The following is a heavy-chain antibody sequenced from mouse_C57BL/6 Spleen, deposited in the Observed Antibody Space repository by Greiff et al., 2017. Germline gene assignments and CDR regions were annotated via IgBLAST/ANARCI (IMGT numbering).Heavy chain of an antibody. J-gene: IGHJ2*01. CDR3: ARVCYYGRSQDYFDY. D-gene: IGHD1-1*01. CDR1: GYTFTSYW. V-gene: IGHV1-53*01. CDR2: INPRNGGT. Sequence: QVQLQQPGAELVKPGASVKLSCKASGYTFTSYWMHWVKQRPGQGLEWIGNINPRNGGTNYNEKFKGKATLTEDKSSSTAYMQLSSLTSEDSAVYYCARVCYYGRSQDYFDYWGQGTTLTVSS.